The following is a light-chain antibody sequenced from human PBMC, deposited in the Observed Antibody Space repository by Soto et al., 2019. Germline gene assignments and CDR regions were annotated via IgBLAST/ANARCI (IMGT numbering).Light chain of an antibody. J-gene: IGKJ5*01. Sequence: MMMTQSPATLSVSPGERGTLSCRTSHSVNSHVAWYQQKPGQVPRLLLYGASTRATGIPVRFSGSGFGTEFTLTISSLQSEDFAVYYCQQYKNWPLFGQGTRLEI. CDR2: GAS. CDR3: QQYKNWPL. V-gene: IGKV3-15*01. CDR1: HSVNSH.